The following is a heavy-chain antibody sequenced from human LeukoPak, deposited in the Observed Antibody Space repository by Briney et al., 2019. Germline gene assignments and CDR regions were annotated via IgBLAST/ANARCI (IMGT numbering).Heavy chain of an antibody. V-gene: IGHV1-18*01. J-gene: IGHJ4*02. Sequence: ASVKVSCKASGGTFSSYAISWVRQAPGQGLEWMGWISAYNGNTNYAQKLQGRVTMTTDTSTSTAYMELRSLRSDDTAVYYCARVTYYYDSSGYWDAYYFDYWGQGTLVTVSS. D-gene: IGHD3-22*01. CDR3: ARVTYYYDSSGYWDAYYFDY. CDR1: GGTFSSYA. CDR2: ISAYNGNT.